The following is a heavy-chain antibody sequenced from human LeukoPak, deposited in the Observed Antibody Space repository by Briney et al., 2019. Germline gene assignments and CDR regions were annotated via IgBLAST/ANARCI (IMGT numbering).Heavy chain of an antibody. CDR2: INPHTGGT. J-gene: IGHJ5*02. V-gene: IGHV1-2*02. CDR3: AKNYGSGGSRLYNWFDP. CDR1: GYTFTGYY. D-gene: IGHD2-15*01. Sequence: ASVKVSCKASGYTFTGYYMHWVRQAPGQGLEWMGWINPHTGGTNYAQKFQGRVTMTRDTSISTAYMELSRLRSDDTAVYYCAKNYGSGGSRLYNWFDPWGQGTLVTVSS.